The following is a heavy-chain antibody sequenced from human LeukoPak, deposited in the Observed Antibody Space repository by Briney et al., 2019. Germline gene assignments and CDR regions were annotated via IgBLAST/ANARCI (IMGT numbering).Heavy chain of an antibody. CDR3: ARGHSYGYELGYYYYGMDV. D-gene: IGHD5-18*01. CDR1: GYSFTSYW. Sequence: GESLKISCKGSGYSFTSYWIGWVRQVPGKGLEWMGIIYPGDSDTRYSPSFQGQVTISADKSISTAYLQWSSLKASDTAMYYCARGHSYGYELGYYYYGMDVWGQGTTVTVSS. J-gene: IGHJ6*02. CDR2: IYPGDSDT. V-gene: IGHV5-51*01.